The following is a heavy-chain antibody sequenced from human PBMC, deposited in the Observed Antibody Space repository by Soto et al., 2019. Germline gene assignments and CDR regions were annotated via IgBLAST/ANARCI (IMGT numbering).Heavy chain of an antibody. V-gene: IGHV1-3*04. Sequence: ASVKVSCKTSGYVFTSFAIHWMRQAPGQGPEWMGWINTGNGDSKYSEKFQDRVTITRDTSATTAYMELSSLRSEDTAVYYCARSKTIGMPGLHYCGQGTRVTVSP. CDR3: ARSKTIGMPGLHY. CDR2: INTGNGDS. D-gene: IGHD1-26*01. J-gene: IGHJ4*02. CDR1: GYVFTSFA.